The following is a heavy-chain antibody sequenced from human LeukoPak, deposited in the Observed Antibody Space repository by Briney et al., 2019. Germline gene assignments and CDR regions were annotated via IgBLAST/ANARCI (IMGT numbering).Heavy chain of an antibody. CDR3: AREGSYDGSTMWYFDY. J-gene: IGHJ4*02. CDR2: IYSGGTI. D-gene: IGHD3-22*01. V-gene: IGHV3-53*01. Sequence: PGGSLRLSCAASGFTFSSNYMAWVRQAPGKGLEWVSVIYSGGTIYDADSVTGRFTISRDNSKNTLYLQMNSLRAEDTAVYYCAREGSYDGSTMWYFDYWGQGTLVTVSS. CDR1: GFTFSSNY.